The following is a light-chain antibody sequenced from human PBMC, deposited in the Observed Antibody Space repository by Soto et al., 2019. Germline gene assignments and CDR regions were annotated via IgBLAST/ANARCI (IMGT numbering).Light chain of an antibody. CDR3: QQYGSSVT. V-gene: IGKV3-20*01. Sequence: DIVLTQSPGTLSLSPGERATLSCRASQSVRSRYLAWYQQKAGQAPRLLIYDASRRATGIPDRFSGSGSGTDFTLTISRLEPEDFAVYYCQQYGSSVTFGGVTKVEIK. CDR2: DAS. J-gene: IGKJ4*01. CDR1: QSVRSRY.